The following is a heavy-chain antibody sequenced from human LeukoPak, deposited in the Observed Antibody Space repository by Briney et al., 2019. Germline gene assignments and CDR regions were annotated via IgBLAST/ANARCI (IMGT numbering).Heavy chain of an antibody. V-gene: IGHV3-30-3*01. Sequence: QSGGSLRLSCAASGFTFSSYAMHWVRQAPGKGLEWVAVISYDGSNKYYADSVKGRFTISRDNSKNTLYLQMNSLRAEDTAVYYCARDRMSSSYGWRVGYLGACYFDYWGQGTLVTVSS. CDR3: ARDRMSSSYGWRVGYLGACYFDY. J-gene: IGHJ4*02. CDR2: ISYDGSNK. D-gene: IGHD3-10*01. CDR1: GFTFSSYA.